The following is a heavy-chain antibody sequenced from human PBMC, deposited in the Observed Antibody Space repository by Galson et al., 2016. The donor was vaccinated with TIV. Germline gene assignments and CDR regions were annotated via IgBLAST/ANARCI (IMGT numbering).Heavy chain of an antibody. CDR3: AREEDLHYYFDY. CDR2: TIPIVGVA. J-gene: IGHJ4*02. CDR1: GGTFSTST. Sequence: SVKVSCKASGGTFSTSTINWVRQAPGQGLEWMGRTIPIVGVAVYAQKFRGRVTITADKSTSTAHMELSSLRSEDTAVYYCAREEDLHYYFDYWGQGTLVTV. D-gene: IGHD4-11*01. V-gene: IGHV1-69*04.